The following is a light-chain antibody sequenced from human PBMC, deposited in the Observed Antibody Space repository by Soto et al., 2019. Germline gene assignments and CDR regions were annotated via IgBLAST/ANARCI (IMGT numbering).Light chain of an antibody. CDR2: AAS. Sequence: DIQMTQSPTSLSASVGDRVTITCRASQSIGIYLNWYQQKPGKAPKLLIYAASNLQSGVPSRFSGRGSGTDFPLTISSLTPGDSATYYCQQSYSTPQHTFGGGTKVEIK. CDR1: QSIGIY. J-gene: IGKJ4*01. V-gene: IGKV1-39*01. CDR3: QQSYSTPQHT.